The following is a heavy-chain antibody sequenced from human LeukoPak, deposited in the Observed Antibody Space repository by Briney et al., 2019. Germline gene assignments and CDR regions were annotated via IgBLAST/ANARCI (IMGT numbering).Heavy chain of an antibody. J-gene: IGHJ4*02. CDR1: GFTLSNYA. D-gene: IGHD6-19*01. Sequence: PGGSLRLSCAASGFTLSNYAISWVRQAPGKGLEWVSAINGGGTYYAGSVNGRFTISRDNSKNMLYLQMNSLRAEDTAVYYCARRRIVVSGYLEFYFDSWGQGTLVTVSS. CDR3: ARRRIVVSGYLEFYFDS. V-gene: IGHV3-23*01. CDR2: INGGGT.